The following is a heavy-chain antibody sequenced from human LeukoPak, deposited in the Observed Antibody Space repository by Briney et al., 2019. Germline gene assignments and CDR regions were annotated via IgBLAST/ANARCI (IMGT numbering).Heavy chain of an antibody. CDR3: ARGSGLPLDY. J-gene: IGHJ4*02. CDR2: ISHSGNT. D-gene: IGHD4-11*01. V-gene: IGHV4-34*01. Sequence: PSETLSLTCAVYGGSFTDYYWSWIRQFPGKGLEWIGEISHSGNTNLNPSLESRVTISMGTSNYQFSLKLTSVTAADTAVYYCARGSGLPLDYWGQGSLVTVSS. CDR1: GGSFTDYY.